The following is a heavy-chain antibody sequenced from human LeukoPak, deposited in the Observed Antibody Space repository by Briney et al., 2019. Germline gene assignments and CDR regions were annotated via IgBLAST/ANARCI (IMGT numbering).Heavy chain of an antibody. CDR2: ISYDGSNK. J-gene: IGHJ4*02. V-gene: IGHV3-30*04. CDR1: GFTFSSYA. Sequence: GRSLRLSCAASGFTFSSYAMHWVRQAPGKGLEWVAVISYDGSNKYYADSVKGRFTISRDNSKNTLYLQMNSLRVEDTAVYYCARDYSGYDVFFLGYWGQGTLVTVSS. D-gene: IGHD5-12*01. CDR3: ARDYSGYDVFFLGY.